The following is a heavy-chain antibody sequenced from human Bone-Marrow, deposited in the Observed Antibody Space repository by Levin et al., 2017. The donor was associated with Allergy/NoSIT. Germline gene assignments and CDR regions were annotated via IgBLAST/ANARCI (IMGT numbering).Heavy chain of an antibody. J-gene: IGHJ4*02. D-gene: IGHD5-24*01. CDR3: ARWVRLQAGYFDY. CDR2: IYHSGST. V-gene: IGHV4-30-2*01. CDR1: GGSISSGGYS. Sequence: LRLSCAVSGGSISSGGYSWSWIRQPPGKGLEWIGYIYHSGSTYYNPSLKSRVTISVDRSKNQFSLKLSSVTAADTAVYYCARWVRLQAGYFDYWGQGTLVTVSS.